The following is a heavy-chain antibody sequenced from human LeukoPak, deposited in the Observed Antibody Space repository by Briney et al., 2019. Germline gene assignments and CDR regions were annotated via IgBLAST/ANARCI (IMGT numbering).Heavy chain of an antibody. Sequence: SETLSLTCTVSGGSISSSSYYWGWIRQPPGEGLEWIGGIYYSGSSYYNPSLKTRVTISVDTSKNQFSLKLSSVTAADTAVYYCAREITWHMDVWGKGTTVTVSS. V-gene: IGHV4-39*07. CDR2: IYYSGSS. CDR1: GGSISSSSYY. J-gene: IGHJ6*03. CDR3: AREITWHMDV. D-gene: IGHD1-14*01.